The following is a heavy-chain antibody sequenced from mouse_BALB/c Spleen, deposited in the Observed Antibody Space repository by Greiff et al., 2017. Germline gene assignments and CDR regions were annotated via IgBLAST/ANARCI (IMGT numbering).Heavy chain of an antibody. CDR2: ILPGSGST. CDR3: ARRNSPFAY. Sequence: QVQLQQSGAELMKPGASVKISCKATGYTFSSYWIEWVKQRPGHGLEWIGEILPGSGSTNYNEKFKGKATFTADTSSNTAYMQLSSLTSEDSAVYYCARRNSPFAYWGQGTLVTVSA. J-gene: IGHJ3*01. V-gene: IGHV1-9*01. D-gene: IGHD2-1*01. CDR1: GYTFSSYW.